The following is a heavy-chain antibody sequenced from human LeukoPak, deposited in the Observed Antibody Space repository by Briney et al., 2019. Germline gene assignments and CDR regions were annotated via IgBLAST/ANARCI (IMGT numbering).Heavy chain of an antibody. D-gene: IGHD5-12*01. CDR2: ISGSGGST. CDR3: ATPSDIVATMGYYFDY. V-gene: IGHV3-23*01. CDR1: GFTFSSYA. J-gene: IGHJ4*02. Sequence: GGSLRLSCAASGFTFSSYAMSWVRQAPGKGLEWVSAISGSGGSTYYADSVKGRFTISRDNSKNTLYLQMNSLRAEDTAVYYCATPSDIVATMGYYFDYWGQGTLVTVSS.